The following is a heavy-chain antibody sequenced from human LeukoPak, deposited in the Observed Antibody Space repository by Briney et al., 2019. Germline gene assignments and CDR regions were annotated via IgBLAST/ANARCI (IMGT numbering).Heavy chain of an antibody. CDR3: ARDVRDIVVVPAAHHNWFDP. CDR2: IIPIFGTA. CDR1: GGTFSSYA. D-gene: IGHD2-2*01. Sequence: SVKVSCKASGGTFSSYAISWVRQAPGQGLEWKGGIIPIFGTANYAQKFQGRVTITADKSTSTAYMELSSLTSEDTAVYYCARDVRDIVVVPAAHHNWFDPWGQGPLVTVSS. J-gene: IGHJ5*02. V-gene: IGHV1-69*06.